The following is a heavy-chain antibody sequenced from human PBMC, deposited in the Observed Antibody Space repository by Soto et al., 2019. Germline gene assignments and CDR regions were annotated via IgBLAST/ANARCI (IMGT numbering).Heavy chain of an antibody. Sequence: LRLSCATSGFTFSSYAMSWVRQAPGRGLEWVGRIKSKTDGGTTDYAAPVKGRFTISRDDSKNTLYLQMNSLKTEDTAVYYCTTQVVPAAMTYYYYGMDVWGQGTTVTVSS. CDR1: GFTFSSYA. CDR2: IKSKTDGGTT. CDR3: TTQVVPAAMTYYYYGMDV. J-gene: IGHJ6*02. D-gene: IGHD2-2*01. V-gene: IGHV3-15*01.